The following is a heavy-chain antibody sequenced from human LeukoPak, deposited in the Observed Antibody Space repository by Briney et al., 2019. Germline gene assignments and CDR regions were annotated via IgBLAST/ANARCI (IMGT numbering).Heavy chain of an antibody. V-gene: IGHV4-34*01. CDR3: ARESCGYNYVNFDY. J-gene: IGHJ4*02. CDR1: GGSFSGYY. D-gene: IGHD5-24*01. CDR2: INHSGST. Sequence: PSETLSLTCAVYGGSFSGYYWSWIRQPPGKGLEWIGEINHSGSTNYNPSLKSRVTISVDTSKNQFSLKLSSVTAADTAVYYCARESCGYNYVNFDYWGQGTLVTVSS.